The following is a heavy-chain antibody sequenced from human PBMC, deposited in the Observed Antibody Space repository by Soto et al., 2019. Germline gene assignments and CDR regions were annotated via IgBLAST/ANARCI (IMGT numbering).Heavy chain of an antibody. J-gene: IGHJ6*02. D-gene: IGHD6-6*01. V-gene: IGHV5-51*01. CDR1: GYSFTSYW. CDR3: ARHARFSSSSGNYYYYGMDV. CDR2: IYPGDSDT. Sequence: ESLTISRKGSGYSFTSYWIGLVRQMPGKGLEWMGIIYPGDSDTRYSPSFQGQVTISADKSIGTAYLQWSSLKASDTAMYYCARHARFSSSSGNYYYYGMDVWGQGTTVTVSS.